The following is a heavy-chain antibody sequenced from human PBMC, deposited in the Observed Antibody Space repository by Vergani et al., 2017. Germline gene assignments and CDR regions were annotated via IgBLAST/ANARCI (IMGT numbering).Heavy chain of an antibody. Sequence: VQLVESGGGVVQPGRSLRLSCTASGFTFSNYWMQWVRQAPGKGLMWVSRINSDGDSTSYADSVKGRFTISRDNAKNTLYLQMNSLRAEDTAVYYCARDRGSSWYSNAFDIWGQGTMVTVSS. V-gene: IGHV3-74*01. CDR1: GFTFSNYW. CDR2: INSDGDST. J-gene: IGHJ3*02. D-gene: IGHD6-13*01. CDR3: ARDRGSSWYSNAFDI.